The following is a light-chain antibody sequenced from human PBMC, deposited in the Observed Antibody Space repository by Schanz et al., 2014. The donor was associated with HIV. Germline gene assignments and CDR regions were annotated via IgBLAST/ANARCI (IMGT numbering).Light chain of an antibody. V-gene: IGKV1-27*01. CDR1: QGISNY. CDR3: QKYDSAPHT. Sequence: IQMTQSPSSLSASVGDRVSITCRTSQGISNYLAWYQQKPGKVPKLLIYAASTLQPGVPSRFRGSGSGTDFTLTISSLQPEDVASYYCQKYDSAPHTFGLGTKLEIK. CDR2: AAS. J-gene: IGKJ2*01.